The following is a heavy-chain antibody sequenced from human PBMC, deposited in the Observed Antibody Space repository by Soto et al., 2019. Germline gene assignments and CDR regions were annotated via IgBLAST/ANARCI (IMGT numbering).Heavy chain of an antibody. V-gene: IGHV4-30-4*01. D-gene: IGHD6-6*01. CDR2: IYYSGST. J-gene: IGHJ5*02. CDR1: GASVINDY. Sequence: SETLSLTCTVTGASVINDYWSWIRQPPGKGLEWIGYIYYSGSTYYNPSLKSRVTISVDTSKNQFSLKLSSVTAADTAVYYCARERPDGARLDPWGQGTLVTVSS. CDR3: ARERPDGARLDP.